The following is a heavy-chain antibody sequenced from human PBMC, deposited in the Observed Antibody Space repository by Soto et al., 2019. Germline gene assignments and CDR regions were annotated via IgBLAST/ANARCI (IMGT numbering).Heavy chain of an antibody. Sequence: EVQLVESGGGLVKPGGSLRLSCAASGFTFSSYSMNWVRQAPGKGLEWVSSISSSSSYIYYADSVKGRFTISRDNAKNPLYRQMNSLRAEDTAVYYCARDRKITLGGVIPLDYWGQGTLVTVSS. J-gene: IGHJ4*02. CDR2: ISSSSSYI. V-gene: IGHV3-21*01. CDR1: GFTFSSYS. CDR3: ARDRKITLGGVIPLDY. D-gene: IGHD3-16*01.